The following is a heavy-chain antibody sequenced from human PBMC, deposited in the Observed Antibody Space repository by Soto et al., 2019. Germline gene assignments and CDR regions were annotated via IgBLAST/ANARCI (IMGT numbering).Heavy chain of an antibody. V-gene: IGHV5-51*01. D-gene: IGHD4-17*01. CDR2: IYPGDSDT. Sequence: GESLKISCKGSGYSFTRYWIGWVRQMPGKGLEWMGIIYPGDSDTRYSPSFQGQVTISADKSISTAYLQWSSLKASDTAMYYCARFTTRRYYYYGMDVWGQGTTVTVSS. J-gene: IGHJ6*02. CDR1: GYSFTRYW. CDR3: ARFTTRRYYYYGMDV.